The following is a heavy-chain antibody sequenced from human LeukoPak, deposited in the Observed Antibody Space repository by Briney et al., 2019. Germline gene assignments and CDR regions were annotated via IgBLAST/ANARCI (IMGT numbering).Heavy chain of an antibody. CDR1: GFTFSSSW. J-gene: IGHJ4*02. CDR3: ARDPHYGALDC. V-gene: IGHV3-7*01. Sequence: PGGSLRLSCAASGFTFSSSWMTWVRQGPGKGLEWVAIINPDGSVENCGDSMKGRFTISRDNAKNSLYLQMNNLRAEDTAVYYCARDPHYGALDCWGLGTLVTVSS. D-gene: IGHD4-17*01. CDR2: INPDGSVE.